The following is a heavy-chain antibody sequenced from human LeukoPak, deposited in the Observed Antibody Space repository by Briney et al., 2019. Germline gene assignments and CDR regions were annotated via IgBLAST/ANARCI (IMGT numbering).Heavy chain of an antibody. D-gene: IGHD2/OR15-2a*01. J-gene: IGHJ4*02. V-gene: IGHV1-58*01. CDR1: EFTFSNSA. CDR3: AADDQQLIL. CDR2: IVVGSGHT. Sequence: ASVKVSCKASEFTFSNSAFQWVRQARGQRLEWMGWIVVGSGHTNYAQRFQERVIITRDMSTKTVYMELNSLKSEDTAVYYCAADDQQLILWGQGTLVAVSS.